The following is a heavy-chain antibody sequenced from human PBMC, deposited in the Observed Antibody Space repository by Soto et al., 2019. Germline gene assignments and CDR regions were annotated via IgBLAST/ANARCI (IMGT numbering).Heavy chain of an antibody. CDR3: AREMGYDSSGYDDAFDI. J-gene: IGHJ3*02. Sequence: EVQLVEPGGALLHPGGPWSLSCEASGLTFSSYTRNWVGQPPGRGLGWVSYISSSSSTIYYADSVKGRFTISRDNAKNSLYLQMNSLRAEDTAVYYCAREMGYDSSGYDDAFDIWGQGTMVTVSS. CDR2: ISSSSSTI. CDR1: GLTFSSYT. V-gene: IGHV3-48*01. D-gene: IGHD3-22*01.